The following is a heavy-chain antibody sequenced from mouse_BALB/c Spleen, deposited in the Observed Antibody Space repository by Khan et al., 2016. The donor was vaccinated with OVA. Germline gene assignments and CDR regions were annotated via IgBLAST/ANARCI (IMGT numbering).Heavy chain of an antibody. Sequence: VQLQQPGPELVEPGASVKMSCKASGYTFTNYVIHWVKQKPGQGLEWIGYINPYNAGTRYNEKFKGKATLTSDISSTTAYMELSSLTSEDSAVYYCAGEACRWGVSFPYWGQGTLVTVSA. CDR1: GYTFTNYV. V-gene: IGHV1S136*01. D-gene: IGHD6-2*01. CDR2: INPYNAGT. J-gene: IGHJ3*01. CDR3: AGEACRWGVSFPY.